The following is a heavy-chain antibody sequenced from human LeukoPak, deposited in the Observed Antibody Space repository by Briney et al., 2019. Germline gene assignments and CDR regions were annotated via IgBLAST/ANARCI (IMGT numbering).Heavy chain of an antibody. Sequence: ASVKVSCKASGYTFTSYDINWVRQATGQGLEWMGWMNPNSGNTGYAQKFRGRVTMTRNTSISTAYMELSSLRSEDTAVYYCASAGADFWSLWFDPWGQGTLVTVSS. CDR2: MNPNSGNT. D-gene: IGHD3-3*01. CDR1: GYTFTSYD. V-gene: IGHV1-8*01. CDR3: ASAGADFWSLWFDP. J-gene: IGHJ5*02.